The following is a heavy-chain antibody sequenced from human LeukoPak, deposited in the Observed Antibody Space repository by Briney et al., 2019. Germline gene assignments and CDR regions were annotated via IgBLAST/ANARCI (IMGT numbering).Heavy chain of an antibody. CDR3: AKDRGYGTNGLCAYFDN. V-gene: IGHV3-53*01. D-gene: IGHD2-8*01. CDR1: GFPVTRNY. Sequence: GGSLRLSCTASGFPVTRNYMSWVRQAPGKGLEWVSAIYSGETTEYADSVKGRFTISRDNSKNTLYLQMNSLRAEDTAVYYCAKDRGYGTNGLCAYFDNWGQGTLVTVSS. J-gene: IGHJ4*02. CDR2: IYSGETT.